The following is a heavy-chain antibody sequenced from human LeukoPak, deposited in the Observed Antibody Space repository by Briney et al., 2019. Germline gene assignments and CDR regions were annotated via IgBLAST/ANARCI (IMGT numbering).Heavy chain of an antibody. CDR3: ATGSKVVTTIPPPGWYFDL. V-gene: IGHV4-34*01. Sequence: PSETLSLTCAVYGGSFSGYYWSWIRQPPGKGQEWIGEINHSGSTNYNPSLKSRVTISVDTSKNQFSLKLSSVTAADTAVYYCATGSKVVTTIPPPGWYFDLWGRGTLVTVSS. CDR1: GGSFSGYY. CDR2: INHSGST. D-gene: IGHD2-21*02. J-gene: IGHJ2*01.